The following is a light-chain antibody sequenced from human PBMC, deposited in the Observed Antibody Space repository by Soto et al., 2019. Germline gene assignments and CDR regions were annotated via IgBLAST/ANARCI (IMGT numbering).Light chain of an antibody. Sequence: DSQMTQSPSSLSASVGDRVTITCQASQDSSNYLNWYQKTPGKAPKLLIYDASNLETGVPSRFSGSGSGTDFTFTISSLQPEDIGTYYCQQYDNLPLSVGGGTKVEIK. CDR2: DAS. CDR1: QDSSNY. V-gene: IGKV1-33*01. J-gene: IGKJ4*01. CDR3: QQYDNLPLS.